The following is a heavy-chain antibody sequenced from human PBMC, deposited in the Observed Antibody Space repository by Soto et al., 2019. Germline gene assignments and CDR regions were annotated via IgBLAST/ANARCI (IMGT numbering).Heavy chain of an antibody. D-gene: IGHD3-10*01. J-gene: IGHJ4*02. CDR3: AKGDLWFGELSTSDY. CDR2: ISYDGSNK. CDR1: GFTFSSYG. Sequence: QVQLVESGGGVVQPGRSLRLSCAASGFTFSSYGMHWVRQAPGKGLEWVAVISYDGSNKYYADSVKGRFTISRDNSKNTLYLQMNSLRAEDTAVYYCAKGDLWFGELSTSDYWGQGTLVTVSS. V-gene: IGHV3-30*18.